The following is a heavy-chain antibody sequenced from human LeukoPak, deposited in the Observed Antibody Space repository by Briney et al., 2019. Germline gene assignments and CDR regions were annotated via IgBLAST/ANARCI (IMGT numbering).Heavy chain of an antibody. CDR2: IYYSGST. D-gene: IGHD4-17*01. CDR1: GGSVSSGSYY. J-gene: IGHJ3*02. CDR3: ERDIYGEPSFDI. V-gene: IGHV4-61*01. Sequence: SETLSLTCTVSGGSVSSGSYYGSWIRQPPGKGLEWIVYIYYSGSTNYNPALKSRVTISVDTYKNQFSLKLSSVTAADTAVYYCERDIYGEPSFDIWGQGTMVTVSS.